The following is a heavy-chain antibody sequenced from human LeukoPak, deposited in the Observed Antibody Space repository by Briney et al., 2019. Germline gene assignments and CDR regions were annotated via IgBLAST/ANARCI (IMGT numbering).Heavy chain of an antibody. CDR2: INPNSGGT. J-gene: IGHJ6*03. Sequence: ASVKVSCKASGYTFTGYYMHWVRQAPGQGLEWMGRINPNSGGTNYAQKFQGRVTMTRDTSISTAYLELSRLRSDDTAVYYCARVTRAARQLNNYYYYRDVWGKGTTATVSS. CDR1: GYTFTGYY. CDR3: ARVTRAARQLNNYYYYRDV. D-gene: IGHD6-6*01. V-gene: IGHV1-2*06.